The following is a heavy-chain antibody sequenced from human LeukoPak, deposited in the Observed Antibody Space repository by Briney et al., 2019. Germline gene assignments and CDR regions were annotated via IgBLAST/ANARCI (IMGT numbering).Heavy chain of an antibody. CDR1: GFTFSTYG. CDR2: ISYDGSHK. J-gene: IGHJ5*02. V-gene: IGHV3-30*18. D-gene: IGHD4-17*01. Sequence: GESLRLSCAASGFTFSTYGMHWVRQAPGKGLEWVAVISYDGSHKYYADSVKGRFSISRDNSKNTLYLQMNSLRADDTAVYYCAKGARGDTVTSIVGLNWFDPWGQGTLVTVSS. CDR3: AKGARGDTVTSIVGLNWFDP.